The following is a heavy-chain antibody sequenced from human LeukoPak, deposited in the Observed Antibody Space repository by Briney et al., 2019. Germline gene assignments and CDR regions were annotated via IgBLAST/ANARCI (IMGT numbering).Heavy chain of an antibody. Sequence: PGGSLRLSCAASGFTFSSYSMNWVRQAPRKGLEWVSSISSSSSYIYYADSVKGRFTISRDNAKNSLYLQMNSLRAEDTAVYYCARDLPDYYDSSGLRGDWGQGTLVTVSS. D-gene: IGHD3-22*01. J-gene: IGHJ4*02. V-gene: IGHV3-21*01. CDR3: ARDLPDYYDSSGLRGD. CDR2: ISSSSSYI. CDR1: GFTFSSYS.